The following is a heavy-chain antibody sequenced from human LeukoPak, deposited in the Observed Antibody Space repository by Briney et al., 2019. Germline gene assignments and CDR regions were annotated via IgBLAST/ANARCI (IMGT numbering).Heavy chain of an antibody. J-gene: IGHJ2*01. CDR3: ARDSAARSDL. D-gene: IGHD2-15*01. Sequence: SETLSLTCTVSGGSPSGHHWSWIRQPPRKGLEWIGYIYANNGGTDYNPSLKSRATISVDRSRNQFPLHLSAVAAADTAVYYCARDSAARSDLWGRGTLVTVAS. CDR1: GGSPSGHH. V-gene: IGHV4-59*11. CDR2: IYANNGGT.